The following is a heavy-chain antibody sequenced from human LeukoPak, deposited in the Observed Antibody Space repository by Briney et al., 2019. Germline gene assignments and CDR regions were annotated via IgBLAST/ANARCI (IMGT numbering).Heavy chain of an antibody. CDR3: ASTDYDFWSGYQFDY. J-gene: IGHJ4*02. V-gene: IGHV4-4*07. CDR2: IYTSGST. Sequence: SETLSLTCTVSGGSISSYYWSWIRQPAGKGLEWIGRIYTSGSTNYNPSLKSRVTMSVDTSKNQFSLKLSSVTAADTAVYYCASTDYDFWSGYQFDYWGQGTLVTVSS. D-gene: IGHD3-3*01. CDR1: GGSISSYY.